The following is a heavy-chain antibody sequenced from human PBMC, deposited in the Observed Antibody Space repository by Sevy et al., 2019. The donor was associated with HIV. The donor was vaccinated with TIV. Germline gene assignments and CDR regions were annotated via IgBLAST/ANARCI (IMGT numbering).Heavy chain of an antibody. CDR1: GFTFSSYG. D-gene: IGHD4-17*01. J-gene: IGHJ6*02. V-gene: IGHV3-30*02. Sequence: GGSLRLSCAASGFTFSSYGMHWVRQAPDKGLEWVTFIRYDGSTKYYADSVRGRFTISRDNSKNMLYLQMNSLRAEDTAVYYCVKGPHPAVTTSYGMDVWGQGTTVTVSS. CDR2: IRYDGSTK. CDR3: VKGPHPAVTTSYGMDV.